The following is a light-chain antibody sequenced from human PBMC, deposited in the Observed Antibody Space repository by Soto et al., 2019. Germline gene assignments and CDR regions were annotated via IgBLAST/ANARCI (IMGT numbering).Light chain of an antibody. CDR3: QQYYSTPRT. CDR2: WAS. CDR1: QSVLYSANNKNC. J-gene: IGKJ1*01. V-gene: IGKV4-1*01. Sequence: DIVMTQSPDSLAVSLGERATINYKSSQSVLYSANNKNCLAWYQQKPGQPPKLLLYWASTRESGVPDRFSGSGSGTDFTLTISSLQAEDVAVYYCQQYYSTPRTFGQGTKVEIK.